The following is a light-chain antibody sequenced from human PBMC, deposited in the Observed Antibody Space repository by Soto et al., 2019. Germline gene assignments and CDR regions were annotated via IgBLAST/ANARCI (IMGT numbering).Light chain of an antibody. CDR1: QTISSW. Sequence: DIQMPQSPSTLSGSVGSRVTITCRSSQTISSWLAWYQQTPGDAPNLLIYKASTVKSGVPSRFSGSGSGTEFTLTISSLQPDDFATYYCQHYNSYSGAFGQGTKVDI. J-gene: IGKJ1*01. CDR3: QHYNSYSGA. CDR2: KAS. V-gene: IGKV1-5*03.